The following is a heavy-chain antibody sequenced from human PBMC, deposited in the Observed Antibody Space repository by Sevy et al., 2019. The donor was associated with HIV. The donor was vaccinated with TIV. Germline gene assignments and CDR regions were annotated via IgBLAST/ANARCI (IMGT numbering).Heavy chain of an antibody. J-gene: IGHJ5*02. Sequence: ASVKVSCKASGYTFTGYYMHWVRQAPGQGLEWMGWINPNSGGTNYAQKFQGRVTMTRDTSISTAYMELSRLRSDDTAVYYCARCPDPEQLGGAYNWFDPGAREPWSPSPQ. CDR3: ARCPDPEQLGGAYNWFDP. CDR2: INPNSGGT. CDR1: GYTFTGYY. V-gene: IGHV1-2*02. D-gene: IGHD6-6*01.